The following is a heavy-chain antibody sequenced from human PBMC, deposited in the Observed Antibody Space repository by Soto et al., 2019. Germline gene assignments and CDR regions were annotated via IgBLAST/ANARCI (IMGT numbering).Heavy chain of an antibody. D-gene: IGHD3-10*01. CDR3: ASEGGMVRGVIVY. CDR2: INHSGST. J-gene: IGHJ4*02. Sequence: SPNRTVSGGSIGRYYLLPHRPPPGKGLEWIGEINHSGSTNYNPSLKSRVTISVDTSKNQFSLKLSSVTAADTAVYYCASEGGMVRGVIVYWGQGTLVNDSS. CDR1: GGSIGRYY. V-gene: IGHV4-34*01.